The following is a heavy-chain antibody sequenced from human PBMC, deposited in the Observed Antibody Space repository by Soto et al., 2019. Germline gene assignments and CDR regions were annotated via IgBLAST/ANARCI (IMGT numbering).Heavy chain of an antibody. CDR3: ARGYCSGGSCYSVIDAFDI. J-gene: IGHJ3*02. CDR2: INHSGST. Sequence: PSETLSLTCAVYGGSFSGYYWSWIRQPPGKGLEWIGEINHSGSTNYNPSLKSRVTISVDTSKNQFSLKLSSVTAADTAVYYCARGYCSGGSCYSVIDAFDIWGQGTMVTVSS. D-gene: IGHD2-15*01. CDR1: GGSFSGYY. V-gene: IGHV4-34*01.